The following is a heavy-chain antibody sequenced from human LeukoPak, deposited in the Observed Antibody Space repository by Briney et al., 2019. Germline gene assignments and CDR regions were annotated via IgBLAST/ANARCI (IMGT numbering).Heavy chain of an antibody. V-gene: IGHV1-69*02. CDR3: MTLANWGSGVDY. CDR2: IIPILGIA. D-gene: IGHD7-27*01. J-gene: IGHJ4*02. CDR1: GYTFTGYY. Sequence: GASVKVSCKASGYTFTGYYMHWVRQAPGQGLEWMGRIIPILGIANYAQKFQGRVTITADKSTSTAYMELSSLRSEDTAVYYCMTLANWGSGVDYWGQGTLVTVSS.